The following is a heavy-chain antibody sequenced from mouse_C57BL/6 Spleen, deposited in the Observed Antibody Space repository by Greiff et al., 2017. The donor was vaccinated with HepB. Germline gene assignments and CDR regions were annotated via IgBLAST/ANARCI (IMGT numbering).Heavy chain of an antibody. J-gene: IGHJ1*03. V-gene: IGHV14-1*01. CDR3: TSITTVDDWYFDV. CDR1: GFNIKDYY. Sequence: EVQLQQSGAELVRPGASVKLSCTASGFNIKDYYMHWVKQRPEQGLEWIGRIDPEDGDTEYAPKFQGKATMTADTSSNTAYLQLSSLTSEDTAVYYCTSITTVDDWYFDVWGTGTTVTVSS. CDR2: IDPEDGDT. D-gene: IGHD1-1*01.